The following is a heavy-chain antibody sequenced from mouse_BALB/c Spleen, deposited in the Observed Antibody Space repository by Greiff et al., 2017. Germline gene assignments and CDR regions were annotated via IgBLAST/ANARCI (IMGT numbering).Heavy chain of an antibody. J-gene: IGHJ4*01. CDR3: ARWGNYDAMDY. CDR1: GFTFSSFG. V-gene: IGHV5-17*02. Sequence: EVTVVESGGGLVQPGGSRKLSCAASGFTFSSFGMHWVRQAPEKGLEWVAYISSGSSTIYYADTVKGRFTISRDNPKNTLFLQMTSRRSEDTAMYYCARWGNYDAMDYWGQGTSVTVSS. D-gene: IGHD2-1*01. CDR2: ISSGSSTI.